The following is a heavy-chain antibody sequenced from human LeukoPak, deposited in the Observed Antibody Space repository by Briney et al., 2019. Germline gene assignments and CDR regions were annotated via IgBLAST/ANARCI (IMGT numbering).Heavy chain of an antibody. CDR1: GYTFTGYY. CDR3: ARAGYCSGGSCYDWFDP. J-gene: IGHJ5*02. V-gene: IGHV1-2*02. D-gene: IGHD2-15*01. CDR2: INPNSGGT. Sequence: ASVKVSCKASGYTFTGYYMYWVRQAPGQGLEWMGWINPNSGGTNYAQKFQGRVTMTRDTSISTAYMELSRLRSDDTAVYYCARAGYCSGGSCYDWFDPWGQGTLVTVSS.